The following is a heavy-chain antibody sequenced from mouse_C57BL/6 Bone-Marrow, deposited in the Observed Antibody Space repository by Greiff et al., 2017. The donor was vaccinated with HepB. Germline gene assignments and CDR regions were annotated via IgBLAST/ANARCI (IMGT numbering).Heavy chain of an antibody. Sequence: QVQLQQSGAELVRPGASVTLSCKASGYTFTDYEMHWVKQTPVHGLEWIGAIDPETGGTAYNQKFKGKAILTADKSSSTAYMELRSLTSEYSAVYYCTRCGVTTVYYAMDYWGQGTSVTVSS. CDR1: GYTFTDYE. D-gene: IGHD2-2*01. CDR2: IDPETGGT. CDR3: TRCGVTTVYYAMDY. V-gene: IGHV1-15*01. J-gene: IGHJ4*01.